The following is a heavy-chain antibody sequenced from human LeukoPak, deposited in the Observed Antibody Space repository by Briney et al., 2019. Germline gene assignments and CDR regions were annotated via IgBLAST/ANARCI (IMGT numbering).Heavy chain of an antibody. J-gene: IGHJ4*02. CDR1: GVSISRYY. V-gene: IGHV4-4*07. Sequence: SETLSLTCTVSGVSISRYYWSWIRQPAGKGLERIGRIYSSGTTNYNPSLKSRVTTSVDTSKNQLSLRLSSVTAADTAVYYCARDGRDCSGGSCFDWGQGTLVTVSS. D-gene: IGHD2-15*01. CDR2: IYSSGTT. CDR3: ARDGRDCSGGSCFD.